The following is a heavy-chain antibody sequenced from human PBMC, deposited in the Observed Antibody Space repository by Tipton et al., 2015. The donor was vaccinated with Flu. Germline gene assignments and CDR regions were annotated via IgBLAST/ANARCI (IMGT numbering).Heavy chain of an antibody. J-gene: IGHJ4*02. CDR3: ARDPGLAEAGTNFDY. V-gene: IGHV3-48*03. CDR1: GFTFSSYH. CDR2: ISPSGSSI. D-gene: IGHD6-19*01. Sequence: SLRLSCAASGFTFSSYHMNWVRQAPGKGLEWVSYISPSGSSIYYANSVKGRFTISRDNAKNSLYLQMNGLRAEDTAVYYCARDPGLAEAGTNFDYSGQGTLVTVSS.